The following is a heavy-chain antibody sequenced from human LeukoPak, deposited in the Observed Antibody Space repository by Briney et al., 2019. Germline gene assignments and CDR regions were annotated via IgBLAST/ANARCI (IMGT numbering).Heavy chain of an antibody. V-gene: IGHV4-34*01. CDR3: ARLTAANYYYYGMDV. Sequence: SETLSLTCAVYGGSFSGYYWSWIRQPPGKGLEWIGEINHSGSTNYNPSLKSRATISVDTSKNQFSLKLSSVTAADTAVYYCARLTAANYYYYGMDVWGQGTTVTVSS. CDR2: INHSGST. J-gene: IGHJ6*02. D-gene: IGHD3-9*01. CDR1: GGSFSGYY.